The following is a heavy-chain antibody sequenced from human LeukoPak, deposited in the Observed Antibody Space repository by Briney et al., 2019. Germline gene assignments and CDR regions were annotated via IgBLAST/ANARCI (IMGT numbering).Heavy chain of an antibody. CDR3: AKGRLWGRGGYHYYYMDV. CDR2: ISGSGSSP. V-gene: IGHV3-23*01. J-gene: IGHJ6*03. CDR1: GFTFSSDA. D-gene: IGHD3-16*01. Sequence: PGWSLRLSCEASGFTFSSDAMNWVRQAPGKGLEWVSAISGSGSSPYYADSVKGRFTVSRDNTKNTLYLQMSSLRVEDTALYYCAKGRLWGRGGYHYYYMDVWGKGTAVPISS.